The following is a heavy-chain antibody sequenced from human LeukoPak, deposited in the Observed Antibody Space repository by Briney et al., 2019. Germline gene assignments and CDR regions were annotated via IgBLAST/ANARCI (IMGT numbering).Heavy chain of an antibody. CDR1: GGTFTSYA. J-gene: IGHJ3*02. V-gene: IGHV1-69*13. CDR3: ARDGVVGSGGYYYDGGDAFDI. Sequence: GASLKVSCKASGGTFTSYAISWVRQAPGQGLEWMGGIIPIFGTANYAQTLQGRVTITADESTSTAYMGLSSLRSEDTAVYYCARDGVVGSGGYYYDGGDAFDIWGQGTMVTVAS. D-gene: IGHD3-22*01. CDR2: IIPIFGTA.